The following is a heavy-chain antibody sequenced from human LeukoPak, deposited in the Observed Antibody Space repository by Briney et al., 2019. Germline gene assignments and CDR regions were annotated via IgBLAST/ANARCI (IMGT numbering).Heavy chain of an antibody. D-gene: IGHD2-15*01. CDR1: GYTFSGYY. CDR2: INPNSGGT. J-gene: IGHJ3*02. V-gene: IGHV1-2*02. Sequence: GASVKVPCKASGYTFSGYYMHWVRQAPGQGLEWMGWINPNSGGTNYAQKFQGRVTMTRDTSISTAYIELSRLRSDATAVYYCARGGEDIVVEDAFDIWGQGTMVTVSS. CDR3: ARGGEDIVVEDAFDI.